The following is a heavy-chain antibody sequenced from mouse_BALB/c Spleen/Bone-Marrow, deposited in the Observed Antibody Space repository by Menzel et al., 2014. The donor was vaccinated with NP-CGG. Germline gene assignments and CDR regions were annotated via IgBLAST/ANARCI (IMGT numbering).Heavy chain of an antibody. V-gene: IGHV5-6-3*01. CDR2: INNNGGDT. CDR1: GFTFSSYG. CDR3: ARGYDYSSWFAY. D-gene: IGHD2-4*01. J-gene: IGHJ3*01. Sequence: DVMLVESGGGLVQPGGSLKLSCAASGFTFSSYGMSWVRQTPDKRLEMIATINNNGGDTYYPDSVKGRFTISRDNARNTLYLQMSILKSEDTAMYYCARGYDYSSWFAYWGQGTLVTVSP.